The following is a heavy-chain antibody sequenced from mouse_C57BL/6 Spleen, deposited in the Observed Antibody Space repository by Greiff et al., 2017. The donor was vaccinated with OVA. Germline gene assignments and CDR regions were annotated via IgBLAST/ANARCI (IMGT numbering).Heavy chain of an antibody. CDR1: GYTFTSYW. V-gene: IGHV1-55*01. Sequence: QVQLQQPGAELVKPGASVKMSCKASGYTFTSYWITWVKQRPGQGLEWIGDIYPGSGSTNYNEKFKSKATLTVDTSSSTAYMQLSSLTSEDSAVYYCARNNGSSYRYWYFDVRGTGTTVTVSS. CDR2: IYPGSGST. CDR3: ARNNGSSYRYWYFDV. J-gene: IGHJ1*03. D-gene: IGHD1-1*01.